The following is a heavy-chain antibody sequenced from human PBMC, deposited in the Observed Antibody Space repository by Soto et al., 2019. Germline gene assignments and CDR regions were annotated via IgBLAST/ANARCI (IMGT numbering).Heavy chain of an antibody. J-gene: IGHJ6*03. CDR1: GYTFTSYA. CDR2: INAGNGNT. CDR3: ARGPYHYYYYYMDV. Sequence: GPLVKVSCKASGYTFTSYAMHWVRQAPGQRLEWMGWINAGNGNTKYSQKFQGRVTITRDTSASTAYMELSSLRSEDTAVYYCARGPYHYYYYYMDVWGKGTTVTVSS. V-gene: IGHV1-3*01.